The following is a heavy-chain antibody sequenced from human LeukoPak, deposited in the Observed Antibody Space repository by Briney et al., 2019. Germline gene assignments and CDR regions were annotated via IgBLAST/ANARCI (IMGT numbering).Heavy chain of an antibody. D-gene: IGHD2-2*02. V-gene: IGHV1-2*02. CDR3: ARDRCSSTSCYMVFGY. J-gene: IGHJ4*02. Sequence: AASVKVSCKTSGYTFTDYYMHWVRQAPGQGLEWMGWINPNSGGTNYAQKFQGRVTMTRDTSISTAYMELSRLRSDDTAVYYCARDRCSSTSCYMVFGYWGQGTLVTVSS. CDR2: INPNSGGT. CDR1: GYTFTDYY.